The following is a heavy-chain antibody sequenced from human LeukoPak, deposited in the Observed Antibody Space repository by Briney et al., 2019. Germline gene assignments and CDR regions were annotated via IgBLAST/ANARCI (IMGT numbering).Heavy chain of an antibody. V-gene: IGHV3-33*06. CDR1: GFTFSSYG. D-gene: IGHD6-19*01. J-gene: IGHJ4*02. CDR2: IWYDGSNK. CDR3: AKDYGSGWYYYFDY. Sequence: GRSLRLSCAVSGFTFSSYGMHGVRQAPDKGLGWVAVIWYDGSNKYSADSVKGRFTISRDNSQNMLYLQMSSLRAEDTAVYCGAKDYGSGWYYYFDYWGQGTLVTVSS.